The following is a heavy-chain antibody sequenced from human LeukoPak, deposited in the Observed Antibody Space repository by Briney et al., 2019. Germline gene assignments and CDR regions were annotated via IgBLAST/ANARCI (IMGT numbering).Heavy chain of an antibody. CDR3: ARRRVVVASTDGASGAFDI. J-gene: IGHJ3*02. V-gene: IGHV4-31*03. CDR1: GGSISSGGYY. Sequence: SETLSLTCTVSGGSISSGGYYWSWIRQHPGKGLEWIGYIYYSGSTYYNPSLRSRVTISIDTSKNQFSLKLSSVTAADTAVYFCARRRVVVASTDGASGAFDIWGQGTMVTVSS. D-gene: IGHD2-15*01. CDR2: IYYSGST.